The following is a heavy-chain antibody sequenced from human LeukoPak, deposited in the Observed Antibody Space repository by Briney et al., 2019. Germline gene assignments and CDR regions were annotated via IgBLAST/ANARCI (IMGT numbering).Heavy chain of an antibody. CDR2: LSGFGSMT. Sequence: GGSLRLSCAASGFSFSSYAMSWVRQAPGKGLEWVSSLSGFGSMTYYADSVKGRFIISRDNSNITLYLQMDSLRVEDTAVYYCAKGHSKGASVGSDGLRWAFWGQGTLVTVSS. J-gene: IGHJ4*02. CDR1: GFSFSSYA. V-gene: IGHV3-23*01. D-gene: IGHD4-23*01. CDR3: AKGHSKGASVGSDGLRWAF.